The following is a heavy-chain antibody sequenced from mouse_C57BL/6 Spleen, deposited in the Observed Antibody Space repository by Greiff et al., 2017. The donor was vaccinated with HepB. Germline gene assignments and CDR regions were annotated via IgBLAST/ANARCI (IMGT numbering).Heavy chain of an antibody. CDR1: GYTFTSYW. CDR2: IYPGSGST. V-gene: IGHV1-55*01. Sequence: VQLQQPGAELVKPGASVKMSCKASGYTFTSYWITWVKQRPGQGLEWIGDIYPGSGSTNYNEKFKSKATLTVDTSSSTAYMQLSSLTSEDSAVYYCARGGGIYYDYDGVFAYWGQGTLVTVSA. CDR3: ARGGGIYYDYDGVFAY. J-gene: IGHJ3*01. D-gene: IGHD2-4*01.